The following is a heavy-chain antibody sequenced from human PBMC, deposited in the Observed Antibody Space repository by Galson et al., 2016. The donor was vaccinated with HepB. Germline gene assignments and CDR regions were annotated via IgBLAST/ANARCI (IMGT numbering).Heavy chain of an antibody. CDR1: GFTLRHYG. J-gene: IGHJ6*04. CDR2: IRRSGDST. V-gene: IGHV3-23*01. Sequence: SLRLSCAASGFTLRHYGMTWVRQAPGKGLEVVSSIRRSGDSTDYADSVKGRFTISRDNSKNTLSLPMNSLTADDTAIYYCVQGRTALAVWGKGTTVTGSS. D-gene: IGHD1-1*01. CDR3: VQGRTALAV.